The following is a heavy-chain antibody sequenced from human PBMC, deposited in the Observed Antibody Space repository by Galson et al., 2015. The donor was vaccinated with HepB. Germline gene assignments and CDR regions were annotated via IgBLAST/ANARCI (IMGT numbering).Heavy chain of an antibody. J-gene: IGHJ4*02. D-gene: IGHD3-10*01. V-gene: IGHV3-20*04. CDR2: INWNSYST. Sequence: SLRLSCAASTFIFSTYSMNWVRQAPGKGLEWVSGINWNSYSTDYADSVKGRFTISRDNAKNSLYLQMNSLRAEDTALYYCARKGRGLLNLHYFDYWGQGTLVTVSS. CDR1: TFIFSTYS. CDR3: ARKGRGLLNLHYFDY.